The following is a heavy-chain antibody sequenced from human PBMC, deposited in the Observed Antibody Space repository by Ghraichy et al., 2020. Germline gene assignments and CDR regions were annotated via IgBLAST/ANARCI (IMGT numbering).Heavy chain of an antibody. J-gene: IGHJ3*02. CDR1: GFTFSSYW. D-gene: IGHD3-3*01. CDR3: ARRQQYYDFWSGYYTGIGAFDI. CDR2: IKQDGSEK. Sequence: GGSLRLSCAASGFTFSSYWMSWVRQAPGKGLEWVANIKQDGSEKYYVDSVKGRFTISRDNAKNSLYLQMNSLRAEDTAVYYCARRQQYYDFWSGYYTGIGAFDIWGQGTMVTVSS. V-gene: IGHV3-7*01.